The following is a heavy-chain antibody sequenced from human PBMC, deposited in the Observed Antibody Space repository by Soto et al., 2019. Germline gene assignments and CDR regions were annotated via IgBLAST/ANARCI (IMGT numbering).Heavy chain of an antibody. CDR2: IYSSGTT. CDR1: GGSIARSDYY. CDR3: ATKDPGVLAGSTSSIEHV. J-gene: IGHJ6*02. V-gene: IGHV4-39*01. D-gene: IGHD7-27*01. Sequence: SETLSLTCTVSGGSIARSDYYWAWIRQPPGKGLEWIGCIYSSGTTNYNPSLKSRVTISVDTSKNQFSLKLSSVTAADTAVYYCATKDPGVLAGSTSSIEHVWGQGTTGTVS.